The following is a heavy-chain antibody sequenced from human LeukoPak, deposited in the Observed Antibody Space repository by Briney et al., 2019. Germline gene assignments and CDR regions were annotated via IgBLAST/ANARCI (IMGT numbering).Heavy chain of an antibody. CDR2: INHSGST. V-gene: IGHV4-34*01. Sequence: PSQTLSLTCAVYGGSFSGYYWSWIRQPPGKGLEWIGEINHSGSTNYNPSLKSRVTISVDTSKNQFSLKLSSVTAADTAVYYCARGLSAIVYWGQGTLVTVSS. J-gene: IGHJ4*02. CDR1: GGSFSGYY. CDR3: ARGLSAIVY. D-gene: IGHD2-15*01.